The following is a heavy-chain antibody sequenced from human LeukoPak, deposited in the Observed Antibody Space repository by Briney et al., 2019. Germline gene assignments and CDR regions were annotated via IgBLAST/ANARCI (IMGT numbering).Heavy chain of an antibody. CDR2: IRSKAYGGTT. Sequence: PGGSLRLSCTASGFTSGDYAVSWFRQAPGKGLEWVGFIRSKAYGGTTEYAASVKGRFAISRDDSKSIAYLQMNSLKTEDTAVYYCTRDADIVVVPAAFDYRGQGTLVTVSS. CDR3: TRDADIVVVPAAFDY. J-gene: IGHJ4*02. CDR1: GFTSGDYA. V-gene: IGHV3-49*03. D-gene: IGHD2-2*01.